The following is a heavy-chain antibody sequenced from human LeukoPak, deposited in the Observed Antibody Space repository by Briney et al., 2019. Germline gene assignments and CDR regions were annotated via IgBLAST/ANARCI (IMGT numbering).Heavy chain of an antibody. Sequence: PGGSLRLSCAASGFTYSSHGMNWVRQAPGKGLEWVSGISGIGTYTYYADSVKGRFTISRDNSQKTLFLQMNSLRAEDTAVYYCAKSVLRPNHYDISGFYYNYFDSWGRGALVTVSA. CDR1: GFTYSSHG. D-gene: IGHD3-22*01. J-gene: IGHJ5*01. CDR2: ISGIGTYT. V-gene: IGHV3-23*01. CDR3: AKSVLRPNHYDISGFYYNYFDS.